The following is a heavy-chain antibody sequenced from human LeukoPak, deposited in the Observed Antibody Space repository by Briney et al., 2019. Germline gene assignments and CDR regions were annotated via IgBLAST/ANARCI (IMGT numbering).Heavy chain of an antibody. Sequence: PGGSLRLSCVASGFTFSSYSMNWVRQAPGRGLEWVSYIRSGGSPIYHADSVKGRFAISRDDARNSLYLQMNSLRAEDTAVYYCAIGERFIDAFEFWGQGTVATVSS. CDR1: GFTFSSYS. CDR2: IRSGGSPI. J-gene: IGHJ3*01. CDR3: AIGERFIDAFEF. V-gene: IGHV3-48*01.